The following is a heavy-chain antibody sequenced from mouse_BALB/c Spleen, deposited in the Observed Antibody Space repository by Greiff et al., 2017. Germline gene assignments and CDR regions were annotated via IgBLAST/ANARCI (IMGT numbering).Heavy chain of an antibody. CDR2: ISSGGSYT. CDR3: TRDGYSGYFDY. V-gene: IGHV5-6-4*01. Sequence: EVQRVESGGGLVKPGGSLKLSCAASGFTFSSYTMSWVRQTPEKRLEWVATISSGGSYTYYPDSVKGRFTISRDNAKNTLYLQMSSLKSEDTAMYYCTRDGYSGYFDYWGQGTTLTVSS. J-gene: IGHJ2*01. D-gene: IGHD2-3*01. CDR1: GFTFSSYT.